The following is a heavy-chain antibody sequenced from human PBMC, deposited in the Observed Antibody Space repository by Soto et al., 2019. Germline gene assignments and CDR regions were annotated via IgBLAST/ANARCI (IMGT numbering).Heavy chain of an antibody. D-gene: IGHD2-15*01. CDR2: IYPGDSDT. Sequence: GESLKISCNGSGYSFTSYWIAWVRQMPGKGLEWMGIIYPGDSDTRYSPSFQGQVTISADKSISTADLQWSSLKASDTAMYYCARRGFCSGGSCHSAAFDIWGQGTMVTVSS. CDR1: GYSFTSYW. V-gene: IGHV5-51*01. J-gene: IGHJ3*02. CDR3: ARRGFCSGGSCHSAAFDI.